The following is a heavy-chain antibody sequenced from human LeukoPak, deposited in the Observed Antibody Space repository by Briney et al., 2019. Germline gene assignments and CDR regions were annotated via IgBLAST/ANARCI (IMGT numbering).Heavy chain of an antibody. CDR3: ARRWQSNQGDAYDF. D-gene: IGHD4-11*01. CDR1: GFTFSSYW. Sequence: GGSLRLSCAASGFTFSSYWMNWVRQAPGKGLVWVSHINSDGSVTNYADSVKGRFTISRDNAKNTLYLQMNSLRAEDTAVYYCARRWQSNQGDAYDFWGQGAMVTVSS. J-gene: IGHJ3*01. V-gene: IGHV3-74*01. CDR2: INSDGSVT.